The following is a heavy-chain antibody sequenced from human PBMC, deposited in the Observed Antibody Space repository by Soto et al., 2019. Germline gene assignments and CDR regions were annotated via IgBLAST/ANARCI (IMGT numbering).Heavy chain of an antibody. V-gene: IGHV3-23*01. Sequence: GGSLRLSCAASGFSFVNYAINWVRQAPGKGLEWVSGLSGSGTSTYYADSVKGRFTISRDNSRDTLFLQMNSLTADDTAVYYCAKATTNGGWFNPFDSWGQGALVTVSS. D-gene: IGHD6-19*01. CDR2: LSGSGTST. J-gene: IGHJ4*02. CDR3: AKATTNGGWFNPFDS. CDR1: GFSFVNYA.